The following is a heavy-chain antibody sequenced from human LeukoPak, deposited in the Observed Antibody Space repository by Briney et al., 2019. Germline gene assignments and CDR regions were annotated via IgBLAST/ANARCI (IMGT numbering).Heavy chain of an antibody. Sequence: GGSLRLSCAASGFTFSSYAMSWVRQAPGKGLEWVSAISGSGGSTYYADSEKGRFTISRDNSKNTLYLQMNSLRAEDTAVYYCAKALALTGYSGYDDAFDIWGQGTMVTVSS. CDR2: ISGSGGST. J-gene: IGHJ3*02. CDR3: AKALALTGYSGYDDAFDI. V-gene: IGHV3-23*01. CDR1: GFTFSSYA. D-gene: IGHD5-12*01.